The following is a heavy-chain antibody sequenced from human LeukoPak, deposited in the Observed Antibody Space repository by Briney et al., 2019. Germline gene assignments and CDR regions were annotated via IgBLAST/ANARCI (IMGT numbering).Heavy chain of an antibody. V-gene: IGHV3-21*01. Sequence: GGSLRLXCAASGFTFSSYSMNWVRQAPGKALEWVSSISSSSSYIYYADSVKGRFTISRDNAKNSLYLQMNSLRAEDTAVYYCARPELRGFAPNYWGQGTLVTVSS. CDR3: ARPELRGFAPNY. J-gene: IGHJ4*02. CDR1: GFTFSSYS. D-gene: IGHD4-23*01. CDR2: ISSSSSYI.